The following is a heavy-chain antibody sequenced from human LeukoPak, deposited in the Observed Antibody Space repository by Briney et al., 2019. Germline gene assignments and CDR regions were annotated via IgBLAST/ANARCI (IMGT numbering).Heavy chain of an antibody. V-gene: IGHV3-74*01. D-gene: IGHD4-17*01. Sequence: GGSLRLSCKGSGISLSNSWMHWVRQAPGKGPVWVSDVNSDGKTASYADSVKGRFTISRDNAKNSLYLQMNSLRAEDTAVYYCAREGTTVTMDFDYWGQGTLVTVSS. J-gene: IGHJ4*02. CDR3: AREGTTVTMDFDY. CDR1: GISLSNSW. CDR2: VNSDGKTA.